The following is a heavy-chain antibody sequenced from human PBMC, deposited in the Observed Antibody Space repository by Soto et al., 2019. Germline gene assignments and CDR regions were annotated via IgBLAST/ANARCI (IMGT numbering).Heavy chain of an antibody. CDR3: ERIVVGATVDL. CDR2: ISYTGDT. CDR1: GDSVSSDRYF. J-gene: IGHJ5*02. D-gene: IGHD1-26*01. Sequence: SETLSLTCSVSGDSVSSDRYFWTWIRQPPGKGLEWIAYISYTGDTNYNPSLKSRVTISVDTSRNQFSLTLTSVTAADTAVYFCERIVVGATVDLWGQGSLVTVSS. V-gene: IGHV4-61*01.